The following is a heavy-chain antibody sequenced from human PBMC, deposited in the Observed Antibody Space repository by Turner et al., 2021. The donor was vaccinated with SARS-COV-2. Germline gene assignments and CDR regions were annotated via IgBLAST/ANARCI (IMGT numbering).Heavy chain of an antibody. D-gene: IGHD6-19*01. Sequence: QLLVQESGPALVKPSETLSLPCTVSAVSITSNSHYWGWVRQPPGKGLEWIGITYYPGGSYYNPSLRGRVTISVDPSQNQFSLILRSVTAADTAVYYCARHSSGWYYYAMDVWGQGTTVTVSS. V-gene: IGHV4-39*01. CDR1: AVSITSNSHY. CDR3: ARHSSGWYYYAMDV. CDR2: TYYPGGS. J-gene: IGHJ6*02.